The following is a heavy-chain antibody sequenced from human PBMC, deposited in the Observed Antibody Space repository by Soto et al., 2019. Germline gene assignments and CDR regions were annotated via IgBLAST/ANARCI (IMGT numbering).Heavy chain of an antibody. CDR1: GFTFSAYW. D-gene: IGHD3-16*01. V-gene: IGHV3-7*01. CDR2: INQDGSEE. CDR3: GGSSGWLAHH. J-gene: IGHJ5*02. Sequence: EVQVVESGGGLVQPGGSLRLSCAASGFTFSAYWMNWVRQAPGKGLEWVANINQDGSEESYVDSVKGRFTISGDNASNSLYLQMNSLRAEDTAVYYCGGSSGWLAHHWGQGTLVTVSS.